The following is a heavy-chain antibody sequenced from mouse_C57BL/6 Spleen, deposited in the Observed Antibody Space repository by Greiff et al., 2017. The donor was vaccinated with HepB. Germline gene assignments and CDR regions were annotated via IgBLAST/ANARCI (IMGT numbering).Heavy chain of an antibody. CDR3: ARGDPRYAMDY. CDR1: GFTFSSYA. J-gene: IGHJ4*01. CDR2: ISDGGSYT. Sequence: EVQRVESGGGLVKPGGSLKLSCAASGFTFSSYAMSWVRQTPEKRLEWVATISDGGSYTYYPDNVKGRFTISRDNAKNNLYLQMSHLKSEDTAMYYCARGDPRYAMDYWGQGTSVTVSS. V-gene: IGHV5-4*01.